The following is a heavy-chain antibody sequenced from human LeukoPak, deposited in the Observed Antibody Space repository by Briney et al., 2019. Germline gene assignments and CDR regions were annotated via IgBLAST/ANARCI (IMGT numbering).Heavy chain of an antibody. V-gene: IGHV4-4*07. J-gene: IGHJ4*02. CDR3: ARSFYVSAVFDY. D-gene: IGHD3-16*01. CDR1: GGSISSYY. Sequence: SETLSLTCTVSGGSISSYYWSWIRQPAGKGLEWIGRIYTSGSTNYNPSLKSRVTISVDTSKNQFSLKLSSVTAADTAVYYCARSFYVSAVFDYWGQGTLVTVSS. CDR2: IYTSGST.